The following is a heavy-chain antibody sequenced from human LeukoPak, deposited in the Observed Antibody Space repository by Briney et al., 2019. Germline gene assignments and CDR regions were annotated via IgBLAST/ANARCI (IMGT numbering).Heavy chain of an antibody. Sequence: GGSLRLSCAASGFTFSSYAMSWVRRAPGKGLEWVSAISGSGGSTDYADSVKGRFTISRDNSKNTLYLQMNSLRAEDTAVYYCTKGGSYFDYWGQGTLVTVSS. J-gene: IGHJ4*02. V-gene: IGHV3-23*01. CDR2: ISGSGGST. CDR3: TKGGSYFDY. CDR1: GFTFSSYA. D-gene: IGHD1-26*01.